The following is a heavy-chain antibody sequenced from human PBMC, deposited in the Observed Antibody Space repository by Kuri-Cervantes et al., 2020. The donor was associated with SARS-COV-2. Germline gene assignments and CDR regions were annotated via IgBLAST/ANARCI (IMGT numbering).Heavy chain of an antibody. CDR2: IYTSGST. Sequence: SETLSLTCAVSGYSISSGYYWGWIRQPPGKGLEWIGRIYTSGSTNYNPSLKSRVTMSVDTSKNQFSLKLSSVTAADTAVYYCARVFTASFDFWGQGTLVTVSS. CDR1: GYSISSGYY. V-gene: IGHV4-38-2*01. CDR3: ARVFTASFDF. J-gene: IGHJ4*02.